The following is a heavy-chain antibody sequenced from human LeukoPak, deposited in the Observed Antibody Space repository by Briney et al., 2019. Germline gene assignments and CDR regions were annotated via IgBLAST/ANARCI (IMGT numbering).Heavy chain of an antibody. J-gene: IGHJ4*02. CDR2: IGTAGDT. D-gene: IGHD3-22*01. CDR1: GFTFSSYD. CDR3: AREHNYYDSSGYYYAQSYYFDY. V-gene: IGHV3-13*01. Sequence: GGSLRLSCAASGFTFSSYDMHWVRQATGKGLEWVSAIGTAGDTYYPGSVKGRFTISRENAKNSLYLQMNSLRAGDTAVYYCAREHNYYDSSGYYYAQSYYFDYWGQGTLVTVS.